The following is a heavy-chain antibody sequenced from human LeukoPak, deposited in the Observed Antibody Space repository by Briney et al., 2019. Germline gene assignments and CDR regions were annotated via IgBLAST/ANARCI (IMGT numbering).Heavy chain of an antibody. V-gene: IGHV4-59*01. CDR3: ARLTIDYDFWSGPMDV. D-gene: IGHD3-3*01. Sequence: PSETLSLTCTVSGGSISSYYWSWIRQPPGKGLEWIGYIYYSGSTNYNPSLKSRVTISVDTSKNQFSLKLSSVTAADTAVYYCARLTIDYDFWSGPMDVRGQGTTVTVSS. CDR1: GGSISSYY. CDR2: IYYSGST. J-gene: IGHJ6*02.